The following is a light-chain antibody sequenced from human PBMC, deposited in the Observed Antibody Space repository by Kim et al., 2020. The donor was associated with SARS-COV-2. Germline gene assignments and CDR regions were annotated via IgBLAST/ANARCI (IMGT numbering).Light chain of an antibody. J-gene: IGLJ2*01. CDR3: QAWDSRTVI. CDR2: EDN. V-gene: IGLV3-1*01. Sequence: SYELTQPPSVSVSPGQTASITCSGDKLGDKYACWYQQKPGQSPILVIYEDNERPSEIPDRFSGSKSGNTATLTVSGTQPMDEAHYYCQAWDSRTVIFGGGTQLTVL. CDR1: KLGDKY.